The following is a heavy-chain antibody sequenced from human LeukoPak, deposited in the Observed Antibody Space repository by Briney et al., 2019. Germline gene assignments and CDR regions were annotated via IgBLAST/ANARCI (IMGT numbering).Heavy chain of an antibody. CDR2: INHSGST. CDR3: AICSGRFGELFIDY. J-gene: IGHJ4*02. D-gene: IGHD3-10*01. Sequence: PSETLSLTCAVSGGSFSGYYWSWIRQPPGKGLEWIGEINHSGSTNYNPSLKSRVTISVDTSKNQFSLKLSSVTAADTAVYYCAICSGRFGELFIDYWGQGTLVTVSS. V-gene: IGHV4-34*01. CDR1: GGSFSGYY.